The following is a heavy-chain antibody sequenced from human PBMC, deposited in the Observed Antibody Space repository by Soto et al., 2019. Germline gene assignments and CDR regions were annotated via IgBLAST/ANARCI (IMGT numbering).Heavy chain of an antibody. Sequence: QVQLQESGPGLVKPSETLSLICTVSGGSVSSGSYYWSWIRHPPGKGLEWVGYIYHSGSTNYIPSLKIRVTVLVDTTKKEFALKLASVTAAVTAAYYCARIVLTCYYSGGGFDYWGQGSQLTVFS. V-gene: IGHV4-61*01. CDR1: GGSVSSGSYY. CDR2: IYHSGST. D-gene: IGHD3-9*01. CDR3: ARIVLTCYYSGGGFDY. J-gene: IGHJ4*02.